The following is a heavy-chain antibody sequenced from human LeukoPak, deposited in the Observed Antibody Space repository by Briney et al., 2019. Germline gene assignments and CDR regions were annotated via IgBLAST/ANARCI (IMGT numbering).Heavy chain of an antibody. CDR3: ARGGEQWLVTAYFDY. D-gene: IGHD6-19*01. J-gene: IGHJ4*02. V-gene: IGHV5-51*01. CDR2: IYPGDPDT. CDR1: GYSFTSYW. Sequence: GESLKISCKGSGYSFTSYWIGWVRQMPGKDLEWMGIIYPGDPDTRYSPSFQGQVTISADKSISTAYLQWSSLKASDTAMYYCARGGEQWLVTAYFDYWGQGTLVTVSS.